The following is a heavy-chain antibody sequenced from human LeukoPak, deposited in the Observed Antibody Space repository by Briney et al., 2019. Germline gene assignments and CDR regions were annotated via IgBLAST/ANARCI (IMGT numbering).Heavy chain of an antibody. J-gene: IGHJ2*01. V-gene: IGHV4-39*01. CDR3: TRHSYYDTFVGYTYWYFDL. CDR1: GGSISSSSYY. D-gene: IGHD3-9*01. Sequence: PSETLSLTCTVSGGSISSSSYYWGWIRQPPGKGLEWIGSIYYSGSTYYNPSLKSRVTISVDTSRNQFSLRLSSVTAADTALYYCTRHSYYDTFVGYTYWYFDLWGRGALVTVSS. CDR2: IYYSGST.